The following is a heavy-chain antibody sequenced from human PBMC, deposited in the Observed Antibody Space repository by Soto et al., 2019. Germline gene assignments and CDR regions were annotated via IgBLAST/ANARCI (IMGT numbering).Heavy chain of an antibody. J-gene: IGHJ1*01. CDR2: IHHSGST. CDR1: GASVSSTSYN. Sequence: QVHLQESGPGQVRPSETLSLTCTVSGASVSSTSYNWGWIRQRPGKGLEWIGTIHHSGSTYYNSSLXXXXXXXXXRSQTXXXXXXXXXXATXXXXXXXXXXXSGYSADXXXXXXXXWG. V-gene: IGHV4-39*01. CDR3: XXXXSGYSADXXXXXXXX. D-gene: IGHD3-22*01.